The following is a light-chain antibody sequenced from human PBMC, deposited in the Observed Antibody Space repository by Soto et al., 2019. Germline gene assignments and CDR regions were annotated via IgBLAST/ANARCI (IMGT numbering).Light chain of an antibody. V-gene: IGKV3-15*01. CDR1: QSVSSN. Sequence: EIVMTQSPATLSVSPGERATLSCRASQSVSSNLAWYQQKPGQAPRLLIYGASTRATGIPARFSGSGSGTEFTLTISSLPSEDFAVYYCQQYNIWPPITFGQGTRLEIK. CDR3: QQYNIWPPIT. CDR2: GAS. J-gene: IGKJ5*01.